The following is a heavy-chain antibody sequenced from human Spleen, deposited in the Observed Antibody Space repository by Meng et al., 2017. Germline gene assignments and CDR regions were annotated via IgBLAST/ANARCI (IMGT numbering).Heavy chain of an antibody. V-gene: IGHV4-4*02. CDR1: GGSISSSNW. CDR2: IYHSGGT. CDR3: ARGLGEAVVPRTMFDY. J-gene: IGHJ4*02. D-gene: IGHD2-2*01. Sequence: GQGQEAGQGLGKLSGPLSLTGGVAGGSISSSNWWSWVRRHPGKGLEWIGEIYHSGGTKNNTSLKSRVIISADKSTNQFSLKLSSVTAADTAVYYCARGLGEAVVPRTMFDYWGQGTLVTVSS.